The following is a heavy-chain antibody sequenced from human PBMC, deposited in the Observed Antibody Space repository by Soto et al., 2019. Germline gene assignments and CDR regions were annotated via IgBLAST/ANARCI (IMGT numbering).Heavy chain of an antibody. CDR3: ATLYCSSTSCSRKGAFDI. CDR2: IIPNIGTA. Sequence: SVKVSWKAAGYTFTSYGISWGRQAPGQGLEWMGGIIPNIGTANYAQKFQGRVTITTDESTSTAYMELSSLRSEDTAVYYCATLYCSSTSCSRKGAFDIWGQGTMVTVSS. J-gene: IGHJ3*02. D-gene: IGHD2-2*01. V-gene: IGHV1-69*05. CDR1: GYTFTSYG.